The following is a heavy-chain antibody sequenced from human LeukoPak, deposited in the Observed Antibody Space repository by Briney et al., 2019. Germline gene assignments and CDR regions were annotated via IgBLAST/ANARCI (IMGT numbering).Heavy chain of an antibody. CDR1: GGSISSYY. Sequence: SETLSLTCTVSGGSISSYYWSWIRQPPGKGLEWIGYIYYSGRTKYSPSLKSRVTISVDTSKNQFSLKLSSVTAADTAVYYCGRERRYDGSMDVWGKGTTVTISS. D-gene: IGHD3-22*01. CDR2: IYYSGRT. V-gene: IGHV4-59*01. CDR3: GRERRYDGSMDV. J-gene: IGHJ6*03.